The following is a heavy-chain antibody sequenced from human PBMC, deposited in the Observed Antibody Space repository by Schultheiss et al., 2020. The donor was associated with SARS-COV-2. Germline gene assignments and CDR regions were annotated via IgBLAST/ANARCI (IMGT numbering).Heavy chain of an antibody. CDR2: ISGSGGST. CDR1: GFTFSSYA. D-gene: IGHD3-22*01. Sequence: GESLKISCAASGFTFSSYAMSWVRQAPGKGLEWVSAISGSGGSTYYADSVKGRFTISRDNSKNTLYLQMNSLRAEDTAVYYCARVNYYDSSGSPAGYFDYWGQGTPVTVSS. CDR3: ARVNYYDSSGSPAGYFDY. J-gene: IGHJ4*02. V-gene: IGHV3-23*01.